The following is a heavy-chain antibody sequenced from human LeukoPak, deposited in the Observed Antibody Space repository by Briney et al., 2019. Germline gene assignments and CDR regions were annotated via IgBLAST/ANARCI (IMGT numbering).Heavy chain of an antibody. D-gene: IGHD2-2*01. CDR1: GFTFSNYG. J-gene: IGHJ5*02. CDR2: IWYDGSNK. V-gene: IGHV3-33*01. Sequence: GGSLRLSCAASGFTFSNYGMHWVRQAPGKGLEWVAVIWYDGSNKYYADSVKGRFTISSDNSKNTLYLQMNSLRAEDTAVYYCARSRDIVVVFPDFDPWGQGTLVTVSS. CDR3: ARSRDIVVVFPDFDP.